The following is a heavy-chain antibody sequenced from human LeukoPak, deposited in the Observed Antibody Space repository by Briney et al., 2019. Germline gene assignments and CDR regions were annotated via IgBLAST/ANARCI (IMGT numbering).Heavy chain of an antibody. V-gene: IGHV3-23*03. D-gene: IGHD2-15*01. CDR1: GFTFSSYA. Sequence: GGSLRLSCAASGFTFSSYAMSWVRQAPGKGLEWVSVIYSGGSTYYADSVKGRFTISRDSSKNTLFLQMNRLRPEDAAVYYCAKAPVTTCRGAFCYPFDYWGLGTLVTVSS. CDR3: AKAPVTTCRGAFCYPFDY. J-gene: IGHJ4*02. CDR2: IYSGGST.